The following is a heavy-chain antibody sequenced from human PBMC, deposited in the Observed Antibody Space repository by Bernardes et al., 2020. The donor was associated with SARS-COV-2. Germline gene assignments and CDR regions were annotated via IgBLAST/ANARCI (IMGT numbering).Heavy chain of an antibody. CDR1: GGSISSAGYS. CDR2: IHHSWST. J-gene: IGHJ4*02. D-gene: IGHD6-13*01. CDR3: ARTYSGSWYYYSDY. V-gene: IGHV4-30-2*01. Sequence: SETLSLTCAVSGGSISSAGYSWSWIRQPPGKGLEWIGYIHHSWSTYYNPSLKSRVTMSVDRSKNQFSLKLSSVTAADTAVYYCARTYSGSWYYYSDYWGQGTLVTVSS.